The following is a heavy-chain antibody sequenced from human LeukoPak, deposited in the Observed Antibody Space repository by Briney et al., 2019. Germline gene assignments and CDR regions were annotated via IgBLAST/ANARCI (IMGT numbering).Heavy chain of an antibody. CDR3: ARVRDFRSGGGDY. D-gene: IGHD3-3*01. CDR1: GGTFSSYA. J-gene: IGHJ4*02. V-gene: IGHV1-69*06. CDR2: IIPIFGTA. Sequence: AASVKVSCKASGGTFSSYAISWVRQAPGQGLEWMGGIIPIFGTANYAQKFQGRVTMTEDTSTDTAYMELSSLRSEDTAVYYCARVRDFRSGGGDYWGQGTLVTVSS.